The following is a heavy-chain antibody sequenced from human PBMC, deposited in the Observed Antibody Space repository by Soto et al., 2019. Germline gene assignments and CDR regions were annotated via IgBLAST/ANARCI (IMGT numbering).Heavy chain of an antibody. Sequence: SETLSLTCTVSGGSISRGGYYWSWIRQHPGRGLEWIGYIYFSGGTYYNPSLRGRVTISIEMSQNQLSLNLSSVTAADTAVYYCARGGIVVIPDSWGQGTLVTVSS. CDR2: IYFSGGT. V-gene: IGHV4-31*03. J-gene: IGHJ5*01. CDR1: GGSISRGGYY. D-gene: IGHD3-22*01. CDR3: ARGGIVVIPDS.